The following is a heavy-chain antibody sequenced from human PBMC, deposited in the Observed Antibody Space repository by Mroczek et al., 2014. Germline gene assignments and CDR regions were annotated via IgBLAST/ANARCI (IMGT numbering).Heavy chain of an antibody. V-gene: IGHV4-34*01. CDR1: GGSFSGYY. CDR2: INHSGST. CDR3: ARGVVVVPAAIYWFDP. Sequence: QVQLQESGAGLLKPSETLSLTCAVYGGSFSGYYWSWIRQPPGKGLEWIGEINHSGSTNYNPSLKSRVTISVDTSKNQFSLKLSSVTAADTAVYYCARGVVVVPAAIYWFDPWGQGTLVTVSS. D-gene: IGHD2-2*02. J-gene: IGHJ5*02.